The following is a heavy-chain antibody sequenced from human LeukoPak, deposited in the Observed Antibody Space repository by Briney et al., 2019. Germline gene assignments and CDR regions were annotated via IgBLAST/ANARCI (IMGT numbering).Heavy chain of an antibody. CDR1: GYTFTRYY. CDR2: INPSDGVI. V-gene: IGHV1-46*01. CDR3: ARRGSGSYVLDY. Sequence: GASVKVSCKASGYTFTRYYMHWVRQAPGQGLEWMAIINPSDGVIDYAEKFQDRVTMTRDTSTSTVYMELSSLRSEATAVYYCARRGSGSYVLDYWGQGTLVTVSS. J-gene: IGHJ4*02. D-gene: IGHD3-10*01.